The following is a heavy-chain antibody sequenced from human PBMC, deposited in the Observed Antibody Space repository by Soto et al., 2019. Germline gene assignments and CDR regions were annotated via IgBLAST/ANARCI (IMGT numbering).Heavy chain of an antibody. CDR3: SGVRMVVCATFDS. Sequence: ASVKVSCKASGSPLSSNSIHWVRQAPGQGLEWMGWITPFNGDTSYAQKFQGRVTITTDTSTSTVFMEQRSLRYYDTAVYYCSGVRMVVCATFDSWGQGTLVTVSS. CDR1: GSPLSSNS. V-gene: IGHV1-18*04. CDR2: ITPFNGDT. D-gene: IGHD2-15*01. J-gene: IGHJ4*02.